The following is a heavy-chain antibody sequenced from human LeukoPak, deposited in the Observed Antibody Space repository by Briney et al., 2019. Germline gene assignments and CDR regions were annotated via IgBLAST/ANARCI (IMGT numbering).Heavy chain of an antibody. D-gene: IGHD3-10*01. V-gene: IGHV3-15*05. Sequence: GGSLRLSCAASGFTFRDAWMTWVRQAPGKGLEWVGRNRSKTDGGTTDYAVSVQGRFTISRDNAKNTLYLQMNSLRAEDTAVYYCARRAYYYGSGPGDYYGMDVWGQGTTVTVSS. CDR2: NRSKTDGGTT. CDR3: ARRAYYYGSGPGDYYGMDV. CDR1: GFTFRDAW. J-gene: IGHJ6*02.